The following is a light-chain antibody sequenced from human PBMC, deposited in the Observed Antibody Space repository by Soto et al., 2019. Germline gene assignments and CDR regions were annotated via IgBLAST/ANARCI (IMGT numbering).Light chain of an antibody. J-gene: IGKJ5*01. CDR3: QQYNDWPIT. V-gene: IGKV3-15*01. Sequence: IVMTQSPATLSVSPGDRATLSCRASQSVSSKLAWYQQKPGQAPRLLIHGASTRATAIPARFSGSGSGTEFTLTISSLQSEDFAVYFCQQYNDWPITVGQGTRLEIK. CDR2: GAS. CDR1: QSVSSK.